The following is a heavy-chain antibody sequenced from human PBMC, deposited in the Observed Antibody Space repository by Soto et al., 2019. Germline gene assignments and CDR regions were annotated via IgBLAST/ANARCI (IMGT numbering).Heavy chain of an antibody. CDR3: ARDLRAFDY. CDR2: ISSSSSYI. Sequence: GGSLRLSFAASGFTFSSYSMNWVRQAPGKGLEWVSSISSSSSYIYYADSVKGLFTISRDNAKNSLYLQINSLRAEDPDVYYCARDLRAFDYWGQGTLVTVSS. D-gene: IGHD4-17*01. J-gene: IGHJ4*02. CDR1: GFTFSSYS. V-gene: IGHV3-21*01.